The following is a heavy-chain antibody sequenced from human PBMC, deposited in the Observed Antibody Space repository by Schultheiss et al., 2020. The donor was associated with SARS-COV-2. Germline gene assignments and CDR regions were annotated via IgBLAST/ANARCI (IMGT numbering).Heavy chain of an antibody. J-gene: IGHJ4*02. Sequence: GGSLRLSCPASGFRFSSYWMHWVRQVPGKGLLWVSRINSDGSSTTYADSVKGRFTIPKDNTKSSMYLQINRLRAEDTALYYCARPLTAELRGYFDYWGQGILVTVSS. CDR3: ARPLTAELRGYFDY. V-gene: IGHV3-74*03. CDR2: INSDGSST. CDR1: GFRFSSYW. D-gene: IGHD1-7*01.